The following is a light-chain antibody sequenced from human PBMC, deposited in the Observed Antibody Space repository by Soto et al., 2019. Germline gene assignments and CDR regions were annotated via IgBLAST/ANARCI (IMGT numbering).Light chain of an antibody. J-gene: IGKJ5*01. CDR2: GTS. CDR1: QSVSSY. CDR3: QQYGSSVIT. V-gene: IGKV3-20*01. Sequence: EIVLTQSPATLSLSPGERATLSCRASQSVSSYLAWYQQKPGQAPRLFIHGTSTRATGIPDRFSGSGSGTDFTLTISRLEPEDFAVYYCQQYGSSVITFGQGTRLEIK.